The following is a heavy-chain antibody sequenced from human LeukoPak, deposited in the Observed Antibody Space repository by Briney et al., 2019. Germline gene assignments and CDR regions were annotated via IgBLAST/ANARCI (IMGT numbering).Heavy chain of an antibody. V-gene: IGHV4-59*01. D-gene: IGHD6-19*01. CDR1: GGSISTFS. CDR3: ARDTTVASGMQY. J-gene: IGHJ4*02. Sequence: SETLSLTCTVSGGSISTFSWSWLRQPPGKGLEWIGSIYSRSTNFNPSFKSRVAISVDTSKNQFSLRLNSVTTADTAVYYCARDTTVASGMQYWGQGTLVTVFS. CDR2: IYSRST.